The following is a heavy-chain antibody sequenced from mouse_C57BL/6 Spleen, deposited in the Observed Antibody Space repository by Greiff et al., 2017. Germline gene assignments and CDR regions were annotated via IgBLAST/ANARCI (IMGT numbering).Heavy chain of an antibody. CDR3: ARNCDGSSSFAY. D-gene: IGHD1-1*01. Sequence: VMLVESGPGLVQPSQSLSITCTVSGFSLTSYGVHWVRQSPGKGLEWLGVLWSGGSTDYNAAFISRLSISKDNSKSQVFFKMNMRQADDTAIYYCARNCDGSSSFAYWGQGTLVTVSA. CDR1: GFSLTSYG. V-gene: IGHV2-2*01. J-gene: IGHJ3*01. CDR2: LWSGGST.